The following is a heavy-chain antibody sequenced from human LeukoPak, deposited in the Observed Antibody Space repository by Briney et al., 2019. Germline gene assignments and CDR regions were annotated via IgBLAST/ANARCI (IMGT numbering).Heavy chain of an antibody. CDR2: FNGNGGGT. CDR3: ARDPYDGNYFFDC. Sequence: GASVTVSCKTSGNTYIVYHVHWVRQAPGQGLAWMGWFNGNGGGTKYAQKFQGRVPMSRDTSTGTDYLELTSQISDETAVYYCARDPYDGNYFFDCWGQGTLVSVAS. J-gene: IGHJ4*02. CDR1: GNTYIVYH. D-gene: IGHD3-3*01. V-gene: IGHV1-2*02.